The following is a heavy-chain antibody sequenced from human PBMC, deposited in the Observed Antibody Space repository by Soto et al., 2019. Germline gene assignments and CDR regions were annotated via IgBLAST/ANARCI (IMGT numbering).Heavy chain of an antibody. CDR1: GGSVSSGSYY. D-gene: IGHD6-13*01. CDR3: ARDVGTYSSSWPYFDY. CDR2: IYYSGST. Sequence: LSLTCTVSGGSVSSGSYYWSWIRQPPGKGLEWIGYIYYSGSTNYNPSLKSRVTISVDTSKNQFSLKLSSVTAADTAVYYCARDVGTYSSSWPYFDYWGQGTLVTVSS. J-gene: IGHJ4*02. V-gene: IGHV4-61*01.